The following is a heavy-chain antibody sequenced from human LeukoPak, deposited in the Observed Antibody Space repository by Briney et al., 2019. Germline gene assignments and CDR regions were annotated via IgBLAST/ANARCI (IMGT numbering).Heavy chain of an antibody. CDR1: GFTFSDYA. CDR2: ISSAAVSP. V-gene: IGHV3-23*01. Sequence: GGTLRLSCAASGFTFSDYAMNWLRQAPGKGLEWVSTISSAAVSPYYADSVKGRFTISRDNSQNTLYLQMNSLRAGDTAVYYCAKEGYCTNGVCYAADYWGQGTLVTVSS. J-gene: IGHJ4*02. CDR3: AKEGYCTNGVCYAADY. D-gene: IGHD2-8*01.